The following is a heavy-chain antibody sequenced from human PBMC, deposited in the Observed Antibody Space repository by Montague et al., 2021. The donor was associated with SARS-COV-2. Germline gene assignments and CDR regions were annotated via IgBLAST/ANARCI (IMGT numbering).Heavy chain of an antibody. J-gene: IGHJ4*02. CDR2: IHYSGST. V-gene: IGHV4-31*03. CDR3: ARDGDEGYFFEY. Sequence: TLSLTCTVSGASISSGSYYWNWIHQHPGKGLEWIGYIHYSGSTYYTPSLQSRVAISVDTSKNEFSLKMTSVTAADTAVYYCARDGDEGYFFEYWGQGLLVTVSP. CDR1: GASISSGSYY. D-gene: IGHD2/OR15-2a*01.